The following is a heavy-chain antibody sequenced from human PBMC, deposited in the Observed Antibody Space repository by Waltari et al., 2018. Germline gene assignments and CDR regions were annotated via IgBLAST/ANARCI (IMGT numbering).Heavy chain of an antibody. CDR3: SRPYSSSSGYYFDY. D-gene: IGHD6-6*01. CDR2: IYYSGST. V-gene: IGHV4-39*01. Sequence: QLQLQESGPGLVKPSATLSLTCTVSGGSISSSRYYWGWIRQPPGKGLEWIGSIYYSGSTYYNPSLKSRVTISVDTSKNQFSLKLSSVTAADTAVYYCSRPYSSSSGYYFDYWGQGTLVTVSS. CDR1: GGSISSSRYY. J-gene: IGHJ4*02.